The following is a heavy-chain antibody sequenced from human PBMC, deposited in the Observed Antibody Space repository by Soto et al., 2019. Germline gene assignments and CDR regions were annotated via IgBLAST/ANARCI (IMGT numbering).Heavy chain of an antibody. CDR1: T. J-gene: IGHJ3*01. V-gene: IGHV3-64D*06. CDR2: VVNNGDST. Sequence: TINLNKQAPWKRLEYVSGVVNNGDSTYYADSVKGRFTISRDNSKNTLHLQMSSLKPEDTAVYFCVKHSVYSYDV. D-gene: IGHD3-16*02. CDR3: VKHSVYSYDV.